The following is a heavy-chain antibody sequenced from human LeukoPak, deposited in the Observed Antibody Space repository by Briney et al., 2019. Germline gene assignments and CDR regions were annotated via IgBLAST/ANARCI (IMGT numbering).Heavy chain of an antibody. V-gene: IGHV4-30-2*01. CDR3: ARLGLPPEGAFDI. Sequence: SETLSLTCAVSGGSIGSGGYSWSWIRQPPGKGLEWIGYIYHSGSTYYNPSLKSRVTISVDRSKNQFSLKLSSVTAADTAVYYCARLGLPPEGAFDIWGQGTMVTVSS. CDR1: GGSIGSGGYS. D-gene: IGHD2/OR15-2a*01. J-gene: IGHJ3*02. CDR2: IYHSGST.